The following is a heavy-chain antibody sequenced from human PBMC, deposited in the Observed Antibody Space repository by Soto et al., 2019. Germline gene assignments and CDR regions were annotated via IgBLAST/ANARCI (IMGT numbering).Heavy chain of an antibody. J-gene: IGHJ4*02. Sequence: ASVKVSCKASGGTFSSYAISWVRQAPGQGLEWMGGIIPIFGTANYAQKFQGRVTITADKSIRTAYLQWSSLKASDTALYYCARRAYSTEDLDYWXQGTPVTVSS. CDR2: IIPIFGTA. CDR3: ARRAYSTEDLDY. D-gene: IGHD6-13*01. CDR1: GGTFSSYA. V-gene: IGHV1-69*06.